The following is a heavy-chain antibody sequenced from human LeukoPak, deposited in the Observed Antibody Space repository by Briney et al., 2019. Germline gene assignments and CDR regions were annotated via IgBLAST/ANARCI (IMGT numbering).Heavy chain of an antibody. CDR3: VRGGLEPFEI. Sequence: GSLRLSCAPSGFSFSDYWMHWVRQAAGKGLAWVSRINTDGTTTNHADSVTGRFTIFSDNATNILYLQMNSLRTEDTAAYYYVRGGLEPFEIWGQGTMVTVSS. CDR1: GFSFSDYW. D-gene: IGHD1-1*01. CDR2: INTDGTTT. J-gene: IGHJ3*02. V-gene: IGHV3-74*01.